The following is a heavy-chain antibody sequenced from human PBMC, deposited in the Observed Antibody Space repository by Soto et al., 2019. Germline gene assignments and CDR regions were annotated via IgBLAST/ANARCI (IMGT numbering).Heavy chain of an antibody. V-gene: IGHV1-2*04. CDR3: ASEFGYSSSTLYYYYGMDV. Sequence: QVQLVQSGAEVKKPGASVKVSCKASGYTFTGYYMHWVRQAPGQGLEWMGWINPNSGGTNYAQKSQGWVTMTSETSISTAYMELSRLRSDDTAVYYCASEFGYSSSTLYYYYGMDVWGQGTTVTVSS. CDR1: GYTFTGYY. J-gene: IGHJ6*02. D-gene: IGHD6-6*01. CDR2: INPNSGGT.